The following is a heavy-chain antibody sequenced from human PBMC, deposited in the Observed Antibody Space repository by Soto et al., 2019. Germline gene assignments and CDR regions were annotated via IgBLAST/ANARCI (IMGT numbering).Heavy chain of an antibody. CDR3: ARDMSGGAYNYYYGMDV. CDR2: ISGTGSPT. J-gene: IGHJ6*02. V-gene: IGHV3-23*01. CDR1: GFTFSSYA. D-gene: IGHD3-10*02. Sequence: GGSLRLSCAASGFTFSSYAMTWVRQAPGRGLEWVSAISGTGSPTYYADSVKGRFTISRDNSKNTLYLQMNSLRADDTAVYYCARDMSGGAYNYYYGMDVWGQGTTVTVSS.